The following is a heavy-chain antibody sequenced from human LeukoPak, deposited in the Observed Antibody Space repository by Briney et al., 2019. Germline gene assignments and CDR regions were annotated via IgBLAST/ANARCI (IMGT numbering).Heavy chain of an antibody. V-gene: IGHV3-74*01. CDR1: GFAFSNSW. CDR3: ARDGSLPDY. CDR2: IISDGSRT. J-gene: IGHJ4*02. Sequence: GGSLRLSCAASGFAFSNSWMHWVRQSPGKGLVWASRIISDGSRTSYADSVKGRFTISRDNAKNTLYLQMNSLRAEDTAVYYCARDGSLPDYWGQGTLVTVSS.